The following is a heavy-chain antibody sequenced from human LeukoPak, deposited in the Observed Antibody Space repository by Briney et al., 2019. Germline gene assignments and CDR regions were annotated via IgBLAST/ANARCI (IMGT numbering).Heavy chain of an antibody. D-gene: IGHD2-21*01. CDR3: ARERLLWGSGPSYYYYGMDV. J-gene: IGHJ6*02. V-gene: IGHV6-1*01. Sequence: SQTLSLTCALSGDSLSSNSAAWSWSRQSPRRGLEWLGRTYYRSKTYNDSAISVKSLISINPDTSKNQFSLQLKPVTPQDNAVYYCARERLLWGSGPSYYYYGMDVWGQGTTVTVSS. CDR2: TYYRSKTYN. CDR1: GDSLSSNSAA.